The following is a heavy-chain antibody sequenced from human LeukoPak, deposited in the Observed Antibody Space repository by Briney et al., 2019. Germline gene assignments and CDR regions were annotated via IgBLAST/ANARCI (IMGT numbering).Heavy chain of an antibody. CDR1: GYSFRSHS. D-gene: IGHD3-22*01. J-gene: IGHJ4*02. CDR3: TRDYYDSSGLPFDY. CDR2: ISSISHYI. V-gene: IGHV3-21*01. Sequence: GGSLRLSCAGSGYSFRSHSMNWVRQAPGKGLEWVSSISSISHYIYYADSVKGRFTIPRDNAKNSLYLQMNSLRAEDTALYYCTRDYYDSSGLPFDYWGQGTLVTVSS.